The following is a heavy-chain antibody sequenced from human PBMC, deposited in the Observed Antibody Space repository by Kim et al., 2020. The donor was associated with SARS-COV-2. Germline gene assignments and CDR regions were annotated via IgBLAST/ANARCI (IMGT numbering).Heavy chain of an antibody. Sequence: SETLSLTCAVYGGSFSGYYWSWIRQPPGKGLEWIGEINHSGSTNYNPSLKSRVTISVDTSKNQFSLKLSSVTAADTAVYYCARGRYSGSWYSETYYFDYWGQGTLVTVSS. CDR1: GGSFSGYY. CDR3: ARGRYSGSWYSETYYFDY. V-gene: IGHV4-34*01. J-gene: IGHJ4*02. D-gene: IGHD6-13*01. CDR2: INHSGST.